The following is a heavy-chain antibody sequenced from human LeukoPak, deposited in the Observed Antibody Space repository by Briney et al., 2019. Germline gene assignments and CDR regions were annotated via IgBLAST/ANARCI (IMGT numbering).Heavy chain of an antibody. D-gene: IGHD5-24*01. J-gene: IGHJ3*02. CDR3: ARVGVEMATINAFDI. CDR1: GYSISSGYY. CDR2: IYHSGST. V-gene: IGHV4-38-2*02. Sequence: PSEILSLTCTVSGYSISSGYYWGWIRQPPGKGLEWIGSIYHSGSTYYNPSLKSRVTISVDTSKNQFSLKLSSVTAADTAVYYCARVGVEMATINAFDIWGQGTMVTVSS.